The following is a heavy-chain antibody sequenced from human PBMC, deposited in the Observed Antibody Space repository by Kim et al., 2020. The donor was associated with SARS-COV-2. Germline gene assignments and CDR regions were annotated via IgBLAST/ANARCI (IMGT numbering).Heavy chain of an antibody. CDR2: IYWDDDK. V-gene: IGHV2-5*02. CDR1: GFSLSTSGVG. J-gene: IGHJ6*02. Sequence: SGPTLVKPTQTLTLTCTFSGFSLSTSGVGVGWIRQPPGKALEWLALIYWDDDKRYSPSLKSRLTITKDTSKNQVVLTMTNMDPVDTATYYCAYRGDIVARGGYYYGMDVWGQGTTVTVSS. CDR3: AYRGDIVARGGYYYGMDV. D-gene: IGHD2-15*01.